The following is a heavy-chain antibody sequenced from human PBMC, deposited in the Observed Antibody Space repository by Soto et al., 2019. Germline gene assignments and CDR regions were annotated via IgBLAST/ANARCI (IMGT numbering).Heavy chain of an antibody. D-gene: IGHD3-16*01. CDR3: ARLYRVITFGGVPGGNWFDP. J-gene: IGHJ5*02. Sequence: GESLKISCKGSGYSFTSYWIGWVRQMPGKGLEWMGIIYPGDSDTRYSPSFQGQVTISADKSISTAYLQWSSLKASDTAMYYCARLYRVITFGGVPGGNWFDPWGQGTLVTVSS. V-gene: IGHV5-51*01. CDR1: GYSFTSYW. CDR2: IYPGDSDT.